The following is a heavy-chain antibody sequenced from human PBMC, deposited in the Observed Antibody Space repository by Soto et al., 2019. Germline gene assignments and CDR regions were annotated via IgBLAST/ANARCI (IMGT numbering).Heavy chain of an antibody. J-gene: IGHJ4*02. D-gene: IGHD3-10*01. CDR1: GFTFSSYS. V-gene: IGHV3-21*01. CDR2: ISSSSSYI. CDR3: ARGQYGSGSYYLFDY. Sequence: GGSLRLSCAASGFTFSSYSMNWVRQAPGKGLEWVSSISSSSSYIYYADSVKGRFTISRDNAKNSLYLQMNSLRAEDTAVYYCARGQYGSGSYYLFDYWGQGTLVTVSS.